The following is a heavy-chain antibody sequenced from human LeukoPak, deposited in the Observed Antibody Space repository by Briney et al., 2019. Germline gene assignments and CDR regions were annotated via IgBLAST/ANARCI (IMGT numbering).Heavy chain of an antibody. D-gene: IGHD5-24*01. V-gene: IGHV3-21*03. CDR1: GASISSYY. Sequence: ATLSLTCTISGASISSYYWSWIRQPPRKGLEWVSTISSGSSYIDYADSMKGRFTISRDNAKNSLYLQMNSLRVEDTAVYYCARDYKYAFDNWGQGTLVTVSS. J-gene: IGHJ4*02. CDR3: ARDYKYAFDN. CDR2: ISSGSSYI.